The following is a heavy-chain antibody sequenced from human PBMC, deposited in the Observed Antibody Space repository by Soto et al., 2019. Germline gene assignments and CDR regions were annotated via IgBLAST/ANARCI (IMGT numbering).Heavy chain of an antibody. Sequence: ASVKVSCKTTGGTFNSYLIDWVRQAPGQGLEWMGGIIPAFGTAKYAQKFQGRVTITADKSTTTAYMELRTLTSEDTAVYYCARGLDQPPVGLYFDTWGQGTLVTVSS. CDR2: IIPAFGTA. V-gene: IGHV1-69*06. J-gene: IGHJ4*02. CDR1: GGTFNSYL. D-gene: IGHD2-2*01. CDR3: ARGLDQPPVGLYFDT.